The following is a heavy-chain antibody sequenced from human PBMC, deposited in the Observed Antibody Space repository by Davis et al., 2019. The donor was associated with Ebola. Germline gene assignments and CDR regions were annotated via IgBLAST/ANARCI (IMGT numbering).Heavy chain of an antibody. D-gene: IGHD1-1*01. J-gene: IGHJ3*02. CDR2: MNPNSGHT. Sequence: AASVKVSCKASGYTFTNYDVHWVRQGTGQGLEWIGWMNPNSGHTGYAQKFQGRVTMTRNTSISTAYMELSSLRSEDTAVYYCARGNNWNDVRLYAFDIWGQGTMVTVSS. CDR1: GYTFTNYD. V-gene: IGHV1-8*01. CDR3: ARGNNWNDVRLYAFDI.